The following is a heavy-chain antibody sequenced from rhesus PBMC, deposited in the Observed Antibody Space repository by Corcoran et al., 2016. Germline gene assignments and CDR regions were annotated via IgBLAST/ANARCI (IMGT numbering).Heavy chain of an antibody. J-gene: IGHJ4*01. V-gene: IGHV4-73*01. D-gene: IGHD2-21*01. CDR3: AGAGNFDY. CDR1: GGSISGYSY. CDR2: IYGNSAST. Sequence: QVQLQQWGEGLVKPSETLSLTCAVYGGSISGYSYWSWIRQPPGKGLEWIGYIYGNSASTNYNPSLKNRVTISKDTSKNQFSLKLSSVTAADTAVYYCAGAGNFDYWGQGVLVTVSS.